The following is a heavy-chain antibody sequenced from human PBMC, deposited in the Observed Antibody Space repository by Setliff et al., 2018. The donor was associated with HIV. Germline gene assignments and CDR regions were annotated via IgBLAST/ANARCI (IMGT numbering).Heavy chain of an antibody. CDR1: GFTFSNYA. CDR2: IAYDGSNK. V-gene: IGHV3-30*18. D-gene: IGHD3-22*01. J-gene: IGHJ4*02. Sequence: GGSLRLSCTASGFTFSNYAMHWLRQAPGKGLEWVAVIAYDGSNKYYADSVKGRFTISRDNSKNTLHLQMNSLRAVDTAVYYCAKEHYERSGFSNWGQGTLVTVSS. CDR3: AKEHYERSGFSN.